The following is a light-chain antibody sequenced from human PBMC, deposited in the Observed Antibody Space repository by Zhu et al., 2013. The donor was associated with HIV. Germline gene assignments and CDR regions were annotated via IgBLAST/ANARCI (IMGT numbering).Light chain of an antibody. V-gene: IGKV1-5*01. CDR1: QSVSAW. Sequence: DIQMTQSPSTLSASVGDTVTITCRASQSVSAWLAWYQQKPGRAPKLLIYGASSLQSGVSSRFSGSGSGTDFTLTISSLQSEDFAVYYCQQYHDWPWTFGQGPKVEIK. CDR2: GAS. CDR3: QQYHDWPWT. J-gene: IGKJ1*01.